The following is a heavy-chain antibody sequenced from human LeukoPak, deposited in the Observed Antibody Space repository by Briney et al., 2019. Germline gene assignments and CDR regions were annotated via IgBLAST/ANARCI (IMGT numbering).Heavy chain of an antibody. CDR2: ISGSGGST. CDR1: GFTFSSYA. Sequence: GGSLRLSCAASGFTFSSYAMSWVRQAPGKGLEWVSAISGSGGSTYYADSVKGRFTISRDNSKNTLYLQMNSLRAEDTAVYYCARHRYYDFWTGGFDYWGQGTLVTVSS. J-gene: IGHJ4*02. V-gene: IGHV3-23*01. CDR3: ARHRYYDFWTGGFDY. D-gene: IGHD3-3*01.